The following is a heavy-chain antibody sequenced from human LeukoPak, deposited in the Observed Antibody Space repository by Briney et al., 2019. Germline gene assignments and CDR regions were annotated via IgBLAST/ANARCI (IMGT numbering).Heavy chain of an antibody. CDR3: AKDIPYSSGWSVYDAFDI. D-gene: IGHD6-19*01. CDR2: ISWNSGSI. Sequence: PGRSLRLSCAASGFTFDDYAMHWVRQAPGKGLEWVSGISWNSGSIGYADSVKGRFTISRDNAKNSLYLQMNGLRAEDTALYYCAKDIPYSSGWSVYDAFDIWGQGTMVTVSS. V-gene: IGHV3-9*01. J-gene: IGHJ3*02. CDR1: GFTFDDYA.